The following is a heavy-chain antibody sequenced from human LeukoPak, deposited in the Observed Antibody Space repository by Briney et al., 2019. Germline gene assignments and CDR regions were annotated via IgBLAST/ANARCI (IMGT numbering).Heavy chain of an antibody. J-gene: IGHJ4*02. V-gene: IGHV3-23*01. CDR1: GFTFSSYA. CDR3: AKDSCSSTSCRGYFDY. CDR2: ISGSGGST. Sequence: GGSLRLSCAASGFTFSSYAMSWVRQAPGKWLAWVSAISGSGGSTYYADSVKGRFTVSRDNSKDTLYLQMNSLRAEDTAVYYCAKDSCSSTSCRGYFDYWGQGTLVTVSS. D-gene: IGHD2-2*01.